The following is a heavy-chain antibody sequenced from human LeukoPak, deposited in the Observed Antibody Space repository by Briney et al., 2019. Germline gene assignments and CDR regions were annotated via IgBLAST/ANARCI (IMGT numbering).Heavy chain of an antibody. J-gene: IGHJ5*02. D-gene: IGHD4-17*01. CDR3: ARGGYGDYVGWFDP. V-gene: IGHV1-18*04. CDR2: ISAYNGNT. Sequence: ASVKVSCKASGYTFTSYYMHWVRQAPGQGLEWMGWISAYNGNTNYAQKLQGRVTMTTDTSTSTAYMELRSLRSDDTAVYYCARGGYGDYVGWFDPWGQGTLVTVSS. CDR1: GYTFTSYY.